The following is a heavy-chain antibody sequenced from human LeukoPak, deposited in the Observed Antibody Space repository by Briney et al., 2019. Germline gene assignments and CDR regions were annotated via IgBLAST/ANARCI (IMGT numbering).Heavy chain of an antibody. CDR1: GGSTSSYY. CDR2: IHYSGST. CDR3: ARLFWSDSHSFDY. J-gene: IGHJ4*02. V-gene: IGHV4-59*01. Sequence: PSETLSLTCIVSGGSTSSYYWSWIRQPPGKGLEWIGYIHYSGSTNYNPSLKSRVTISLDTSKNQFSLKLSSVTAADTAGYYCARLFWSDSHSFDYWGQGTLVTVSS. D-gene: IGHD3-3*01.